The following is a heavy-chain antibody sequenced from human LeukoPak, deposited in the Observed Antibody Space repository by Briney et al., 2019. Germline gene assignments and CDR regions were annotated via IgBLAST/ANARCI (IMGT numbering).Heavy chain of an antibody. V-gene: IGHV4-34*01. D-gene: IGHD3-3*01. Sequence: PSETLSLTCAVYGGSFSGYYWSWIRQPPGKGLEWIGEINHSGSTSYNPSLKSRVTISVDTSKNQFSLKLSSVTAADTAVYYCARILGPQSSTYYDFWSGYYFDYWGQGTLVAVSS. J-gene: IGHJ4*02. CDR3: ARILGPQSSTYYDFWSGYYFDY. CDR2: INHSGST. CDR1: GGSFSGYY.